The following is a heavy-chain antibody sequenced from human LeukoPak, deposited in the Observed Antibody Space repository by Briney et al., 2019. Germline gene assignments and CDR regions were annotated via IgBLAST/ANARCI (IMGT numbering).Heavy chain of an antibody. CDR3: ARGARVNWNDGFPSDAFDI. J-gene: IGHJ3*02. CDR2: ITPNSGGT. D-gene: IGHD1-1*01. Sequence: ASVKVSCKASGYTFSGYYMYWVRQAPGQGLEWMGWITPNSGGTNYAQKCQGRVTMTRDTSISTAYMELSRLRSDDTAVYYCARGARVNWNDGFPSDAFDIWGQGTMVAVSS. V-gene: IGHV1-2*02. CDR1: GYTFSGYY.